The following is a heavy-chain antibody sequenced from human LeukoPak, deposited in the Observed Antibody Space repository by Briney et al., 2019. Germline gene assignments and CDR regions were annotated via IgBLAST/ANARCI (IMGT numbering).Heavy chain of an antibody. CDR3: AREYSSSSLVYFDY. Sequence: PSQTLSLTCTVSGGSISSGGYYWSWIRQHPGKGLEWIGYIYYSGSTYYNPSLKSRVTISVDTSKNQFSLKLSSVTAADTAVYYCAREYSSSSLVYFDYWGQGTLVTVSS. J-gene: IGHJ4*02. V-gene: IGHV4-31*03. CDR1: GGSISSGGYY. CDR2: IYYSGST. D-gene: IGHD6-6*01.